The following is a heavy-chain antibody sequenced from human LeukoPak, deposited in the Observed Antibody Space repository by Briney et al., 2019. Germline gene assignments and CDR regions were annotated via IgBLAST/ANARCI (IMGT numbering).Heavy chain of an antibody. V-gene: IGHV5-51*01. Sequence: GATLKISSNGSGYSFTSYRIGWVRQKPGKGLAWMGIIYPGDSDTRYSPSFQGQVTISADKSISTAYLQWSSLKASDTAMYYCARLTRGVATIYWGQGTLVTVSS. CDR2: IYPGDSDT. D-gene: IGHD5-12*01. CDR3: ARLTRGVATIY. J-gene: IGHJ4*02. CDR1: GYSFTSYR.